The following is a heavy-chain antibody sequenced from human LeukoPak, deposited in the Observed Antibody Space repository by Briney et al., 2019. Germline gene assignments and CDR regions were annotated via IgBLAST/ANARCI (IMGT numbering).Heavy chain of an antibody. CDR1: GFTVSSNY. V-gene: IGHV3-64*01. D-gene: IGHD2-2*01. J-gene: IGHJ5*02. CDR3: ARGRGYCSSTSCPNWFDP. Sequence: GGSLRLSCAASGFTVSSNYMSWVRQAPGKGLEYVSAISSNGGSTYYANSAKGRFTISRDNSKNTLYLQMGSLRAEDMAVYYCARGRGYCSSTSCPNWFDPWGQGTLVTVSS. CDR2: ISSNGGST.